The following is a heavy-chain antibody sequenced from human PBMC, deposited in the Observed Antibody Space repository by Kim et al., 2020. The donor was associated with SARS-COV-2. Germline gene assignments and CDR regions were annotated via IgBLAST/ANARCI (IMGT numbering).Heavy chain of an antibody. V-gene: IGHV1-18*01. CDR3: ARDRGYSVDTFDI. J-gene: IGHJ3*02. D-gene: IGHD5-18*01. Sequence: YADNHRGRVTMTTDTSTSTAYMELRSLTSDDTSVYYCARDRGYSVDTFDIWGQGTRVTVSS.